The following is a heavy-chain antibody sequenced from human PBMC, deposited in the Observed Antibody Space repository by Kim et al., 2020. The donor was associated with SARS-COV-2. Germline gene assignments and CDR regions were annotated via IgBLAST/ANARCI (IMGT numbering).Heavy chain of an antibody. CDR2: IYYSGST. Sequence: SETLSVTCTVSGGSISSYYWSWIRQPPGKGLEWIGYIYYSGSTNYNPSLKSRVTISVDTSKNQFSLKLSSVTAADTAVYYCARFMITFGGVIVRDAFDIWGQGTMVTVSS. CDR3: ARFMITFGGVIVRDAFDI. CDR1: GGSISSYY. V-gene: IGHV4-59*13. D-gene: IGHD3-16*02. J-gene: IGHJ3*02.